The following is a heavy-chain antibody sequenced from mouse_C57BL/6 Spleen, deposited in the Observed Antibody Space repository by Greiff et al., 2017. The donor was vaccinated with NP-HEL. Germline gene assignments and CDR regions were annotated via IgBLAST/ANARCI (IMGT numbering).Heavy chain of an antibody. Sequence: EVQLQQSGPELVKPGASVKIPCKASGYTFTDYNMDWVKQSHGKSLEWIGDINPNNGGTIYNQKFKGKATLTVDKSSSTAYMELRSLTSEDTAVYYCASWRYYSGSSSYAMDYWGQGTSVTVSS. J-gene: IGHJ4*01. D-gene: IGHD1-1*01. V-gene: IGHV1-18*01. CDR2: INPNNGGT. CDR3: ASWRYYSGSSSYAMDY. CDR1: GYTFTDYN.